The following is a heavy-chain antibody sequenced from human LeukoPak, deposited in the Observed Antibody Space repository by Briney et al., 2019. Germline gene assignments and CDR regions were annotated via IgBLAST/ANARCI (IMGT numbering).Heavy chain of an antibody. CDR1: GFTFDDYG. V-gene: IGHV3-20*04. J-gene: IGHJ6*03. D-gene: IGHD3-9*01. Sequence: SGGSLRLSCAASGFTFDDYGMSWVRQAPGKEREWVSGINWNGGSTSYADSVKGRFTISRDNAKNSLYLQMNSLRAEDTALYYCARGGRYYDILTGYYSYYYYYYMDVWGKGTTVTVSS. CDR2: INWNGGST. CDR3: ARGGRYYDILTGYYSYYYYYYMDV.